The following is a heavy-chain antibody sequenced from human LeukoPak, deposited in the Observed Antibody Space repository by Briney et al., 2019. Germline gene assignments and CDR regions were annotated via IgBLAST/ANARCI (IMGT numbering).Heavy chain of an antibody. J-gene: IGHJ4*02. Sequence: SETLSLTCTVSGGSISSGYYWGWIRQPPGKGLEWIGNIYHSGSTYYNPSLKSRVTISVDTSKNQFSLKMSSVTAADTAVYSCARVGEVVITDQIDYWGQGTLVTVSS. D-gene: IGHD3-22*01. CDR3: ARVGEVVITDQIDY. CDR2: IYHSGST. V-gene: IGHV4-38-2*02. CDR1: GGSISSGYY.